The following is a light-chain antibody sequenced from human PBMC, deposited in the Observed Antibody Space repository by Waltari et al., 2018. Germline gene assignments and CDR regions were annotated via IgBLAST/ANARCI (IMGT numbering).Light chain of an antibody. CDR2: GAC. CDR1: QSVASN. J-gene: IGKJ3*01. CDR3: QQYNDWPFT. V-gene: IGKV3-15*01. Sequence: EIVMTQSPATLAVSPGDRATLSCRASQSVASNLAWHQQKPGQAPRLLIYGACTGATGIPARFSGSGSGTDFTLTISSLQSEDFAVYYCQQYNDWPFTFGPGTKVDFK.